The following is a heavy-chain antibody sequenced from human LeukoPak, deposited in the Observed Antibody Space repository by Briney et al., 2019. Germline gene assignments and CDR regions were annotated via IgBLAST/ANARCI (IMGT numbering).Heavy chain of an antibody. D-gene: IGHD6-13*01. V-gene: IGHV1-69*05. Sequence: GASVKVSCKASGGTFSSYAISWVRQAPGQGLEWMGGIIPIFGTANYAQKFQGRVTITTDESTSTAYMELRSLRSDDTAVYYCARAMAAAYYMDVWGKGTTVTVSS. CDR3: ARAMAAAYYMDV. CDR1: GGTFSSYA. CDR2: IIPIFGTA. J-gene: IGHJ6*03.